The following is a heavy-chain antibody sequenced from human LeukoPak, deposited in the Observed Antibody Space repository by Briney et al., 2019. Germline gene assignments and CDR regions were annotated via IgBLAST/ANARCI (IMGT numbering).Heavy chain of an antibody. CDR2: ISGDGGGGT. J-gene: IGHJ2*01. D-gene: IGHD1-14*01. V-gene: IGHV3-23*01. Sequence: TGGSLRLSCAASGFTFSTYTMAWVRQAPGGGLEWVSGISGDGGGGTHYADSVKGRLAISRDNSKSTLYLQMSSLRDDDTAIYYCARDQKTDWYFDLWGRGTLVTVSS. CDR1: GFTFSTYT. CDR3: ARDQKTDWYFDL.